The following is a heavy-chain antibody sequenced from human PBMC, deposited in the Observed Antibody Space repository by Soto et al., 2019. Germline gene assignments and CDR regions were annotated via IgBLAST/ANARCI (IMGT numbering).Heavy chain of an antibody. V-gene: IGHV4-4*03. D-gene: IGHD3-16*01. Sequence: PPETLSPTWVVSDKSISKDIWWTWVRQPPGKGLEWIGKISHSGTVNYNATLRSRVIISVDKPKNQLSLKLMSVTAADTAVYYCARDYDGFDYWGQGILVTVSS. CDR3: ARDYDGFDY. CDR2: ISHSGTV. J-gene: IGHJ4*02. CDR1: DKSISKDIW.